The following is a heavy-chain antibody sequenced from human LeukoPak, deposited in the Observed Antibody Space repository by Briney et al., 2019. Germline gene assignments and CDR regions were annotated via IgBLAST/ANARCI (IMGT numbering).Heavy chain of an antibody. D-gene: IGHD3-9*01. CDR2: IRSKAYGGTT. V-gene: IGHV3-49*04. Sequence: GGSLRLSCAASGFTFSSYAMSWVRQAPGKGLEWVGFIRSKAYGGTTEYAASVKGRFTISRDDSKSIAYLQMNSLKTEDTAVYYCTRGRGYDILTGYYFDYWGQGTLVTVSS. CDR3: TRGRGYDILTGYYFDY. J-gene: IGHJ4*02. CDR1: GFTFSSYA.